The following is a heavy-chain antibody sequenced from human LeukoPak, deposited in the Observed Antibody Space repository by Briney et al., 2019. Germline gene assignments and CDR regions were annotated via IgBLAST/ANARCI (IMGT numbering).Heavy chain of an antibody. V-gene: IGHV3-21*01. D-gene: IGHD3-22*01. CDR2: FGTRSTSI. J-gene: IGHJ4*02. Sequence: GGSLRLSCTASGFTFSGYSMNWISQAPGKGLEWVSSFGTRSTSIYHAGSVKGRFAISRDNAKNLLYLQMNSLRAEDTALYYCAREVSEGFDFWGQGTLVTVSS. CDR1: GFTFSGYS. CDR3: AREVSEGFDF.